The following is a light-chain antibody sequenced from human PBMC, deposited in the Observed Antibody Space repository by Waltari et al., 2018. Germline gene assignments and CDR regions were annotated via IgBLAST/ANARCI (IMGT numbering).Light chain of an antibody. J-gene: IGKJ1*01. Sequence: DIQMTQSPSTLXASVGDRDTITCRASQSISSWLAWYQQKPGKAPKLLIYKASSLESGVPSRFSGSGSGTEFTLTISSLQPDDFATYYCQQYNSYGTFGQGTKVEIK. CDR1: QSISSW. CDR2: KAS. CDR3: QQYNSYGT. V-gene: IGKV1-5*03.